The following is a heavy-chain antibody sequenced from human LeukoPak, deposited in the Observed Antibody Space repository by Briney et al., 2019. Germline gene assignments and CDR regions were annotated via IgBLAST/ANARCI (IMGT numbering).Heavy chain of an antibody. D-gene: IGHD6-6*01. CDR1: GFTFSINW. V-gene: IGHV3-74*01. CDR2: IDSDGSTT. J-gene: IGHJ4*02. CDR3: VAIVSARPR. Sequence: GGSLRLSCAASGFTFSINWMHWVRQAPGKGLVWVSRIDSDGSTTNLADSVKGRFTISRDNSKNTLYLQMNSLRAEDTPVYDCVAIVSARPRWGQGTLVTVSS.